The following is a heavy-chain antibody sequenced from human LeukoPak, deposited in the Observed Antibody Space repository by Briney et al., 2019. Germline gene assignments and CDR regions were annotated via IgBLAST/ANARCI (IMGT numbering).Heavy chain of an antibody. CDR1: GGSISNYY. CDR2: IYISGAT. D-gene: IGHD1-26*01. CDR3: ARDPFRSSFDS. V-gene: IGHV4-4*07. Sequence: SETLSLTCTVSGGSISNYYWNWIRQPAGKELEWIGRIYISGATNYNPSLKSRVTMSVDTSKSQFSLKLSSVTAADTAVYYCARDPFRSSFDSWGQGTLVTVSS. J-gene: IGHJ4*02.